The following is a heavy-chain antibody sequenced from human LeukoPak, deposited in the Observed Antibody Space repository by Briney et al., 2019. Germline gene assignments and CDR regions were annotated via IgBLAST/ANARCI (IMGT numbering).Heavy chain of an antibody. J-gene: IGHJ4*02. CDR2: ISAYNGNT. Sequence: ASVKVSCKASGYTFTSYGISWVRQAPGQGLEWMGWISAYNGNTNYAQKLQDRVTMTTDTSTSTAYMELRSLRSDDTAVYYCAASIAAAGTLGYWGQGTLVTVSS. CDR3: AASIAAAGTLGY. CDR1: GYTFTSYG. D-gene: IGHD6-13*01. V-gene: IGHV1-18*01.